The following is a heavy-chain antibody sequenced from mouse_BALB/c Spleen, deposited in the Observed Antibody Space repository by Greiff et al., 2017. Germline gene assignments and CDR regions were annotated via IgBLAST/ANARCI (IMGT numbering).Heavy chain of an antibody. CDR2: ISSGGSYT. CDR1: GFTFSSYG. CDR3: ARHGEVLVDY. Sequence: EVQLVESGGDLVKPGGSLKLSCAASGFTFSSYGMSWVRQTPDKRLEWVATISSGGSYTYYPDSVKGRFTISRDNAKNTLYLQRSSLKSEDTAMYYCARHGEVLVDYWGQGTTLTVSS. J-gene: IGHJ2*01. V-gene: IGHV5-6*01.